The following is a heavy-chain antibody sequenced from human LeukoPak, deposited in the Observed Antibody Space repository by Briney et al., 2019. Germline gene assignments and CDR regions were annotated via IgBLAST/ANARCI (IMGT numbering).Heavy chain of an antibody. J-gene: IGHJ6*02. CDR1: GGSFSGYY. CDR3: AGPYYGGMDV. Sequence: SETLSLTCAVYGGSFSGYYWSWIRQPPGKGLEWIGEINHSGSTNYNPSLKSRVTISVDTSKIQFSLKLSSVTAADTAVYYCAGPYYGGMDVWGQGTTVTVSS. V-gene: IGHV4-34*01. CDR2: INHSGST.